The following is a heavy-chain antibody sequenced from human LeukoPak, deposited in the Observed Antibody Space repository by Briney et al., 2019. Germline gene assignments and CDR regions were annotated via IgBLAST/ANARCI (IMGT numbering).Heavy chain of an antibody. V-gene: IGHV3-53*01. CDR1: GFTVSSNY. CDR3: ARDLRTGRGGDFDY. Sequence: PGGSLRLSSAASGFTVSSNYMSWVRQAPGKGLEWVSVIYSGGSTYYADSVKGRFTISRDNSKNTLYLQMNSLRAEDTAVYYCARDLRTGRGGDFDYWGQGTLVTVSS. D-gene: IGHD3/OR15-3a*01. CDR2: IYSGGST. J-gene: IGHJ4*02.